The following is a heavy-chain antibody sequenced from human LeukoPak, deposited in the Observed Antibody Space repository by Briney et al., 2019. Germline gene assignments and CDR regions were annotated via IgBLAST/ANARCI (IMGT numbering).Heavy chain of an antibody. Sequence: SVKVSCKASGGTFISYAISWVRQAPGQGLEWMGGIIPIFGTANYAQKFQGRVTITTDESTSTAYMELSSLRSEDTAVYYCARALSIAARPYYYYMDVWGKGTTVTVSS. V-gene: IGHV1-69*05. CDR1: GGTFISYA. CDR2: IIPIFGTA. CDR3: ARALSIAARPYYYYMDV. D-gene: IGHD6-6*01. J-gene: IGHJ6*03.